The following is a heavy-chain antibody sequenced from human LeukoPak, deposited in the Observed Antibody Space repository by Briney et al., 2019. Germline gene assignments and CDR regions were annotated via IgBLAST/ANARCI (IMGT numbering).Heavy chain of an antibody. CDR2: IDTRGNI. D-gene: IGHD5-24*01. Sequence: PGGSLRLSCVGSGFTFSSYSMNWVRQTPGKGLEWVSCIDTRGNIKYADSVKGRFTISRDNAKNSLYLQMNSLRAEDTAVYYCSRRSRDGYDFDYWGQGTLVTVSS. V-gene: IGHV3-48*01. CDR1: GFTFSSYS. J-gene: IGHJ4*02. CDR3: SRRSRDGYDFDY.